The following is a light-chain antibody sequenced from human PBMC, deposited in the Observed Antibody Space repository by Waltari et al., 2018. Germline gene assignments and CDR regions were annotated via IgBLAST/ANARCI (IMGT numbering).Light chain of an antibody. J-gene: IGLJ2*01. CDR3: SSYTSSSTPRV. CDR1: SIYVGGTIY. Sequence: QSALTQPASVSRSAGRSLTTPCTGTSIYVGGTIYASWYQHHPGKDPKLMIYEVSNRPSGVSTRFSGSKSGTTASLTISGLQAEDEADYSCSSYTSSSTPRVFGGGTKLTVL. CDR2: EVS. V-gene: IGLV2-14*01.